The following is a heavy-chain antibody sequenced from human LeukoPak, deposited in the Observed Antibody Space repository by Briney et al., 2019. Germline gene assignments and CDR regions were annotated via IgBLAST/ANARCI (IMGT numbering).Heavy chain of an antibody. CDR2: ISGRGGST. J-gene: IGHJ4*02. Sequence: SGGSLTLSCAASGFTFSSYAMSWVRQPPAKGLGWVSAISGRGGSTYYADSVKGRCTITRGDAKNSLYLQMNSLRAEDTAVYYCARDRDPYYYGSGSYSTDYWGQGTLVTVSS. V-gene: IGHV3-23*01. CDR3: ARDRDPYYYGSGSYSTDY. CDR1: GFTFSSYA. D-gene: IGHD3-10*01.